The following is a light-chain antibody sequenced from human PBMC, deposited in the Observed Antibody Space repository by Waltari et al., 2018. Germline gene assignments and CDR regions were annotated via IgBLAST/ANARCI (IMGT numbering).Light chain of an antibody. CDR1: RDISRH. J-gene: IGKJ3*01. CDR3: QQYDDLPIT. CDR2: AAS. Sequence: DIQLTQSPSSLSVFVGDRVTITCRASRDISRHLNWYQQKPGKAPKLLTYAASNLEVGVPSRFGGSGSGTDFSFTISSLQPEDIATYYCQQYDDLPITFGPGTKVDIK. V-gene: IGKV1-33*01.